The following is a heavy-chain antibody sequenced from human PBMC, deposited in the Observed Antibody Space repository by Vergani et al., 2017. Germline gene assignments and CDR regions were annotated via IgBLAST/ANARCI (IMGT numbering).Heavy chain of an antibody. D-gene: IGHD4-17*01. CDR2: MNPNSGNT. CDR3: ARDVGPYGP. V-gene: IGHV1-8*01. J-gene: IGHJ5*02. CDR1: GYTFTSYD. Sequence: QVQLVQSGAEVKKPGASVKVSCKASGYTFTSYDINWVRQATGQGLEWMGWMNPNSGNTGYAQKFQGRVAMTRDTSTSTAYMELRSLRSDDTAVYYCARDVGPYGPWGQGTLVTVSS.